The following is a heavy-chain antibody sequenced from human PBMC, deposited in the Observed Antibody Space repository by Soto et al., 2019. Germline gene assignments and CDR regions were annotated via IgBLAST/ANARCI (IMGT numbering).Heavy chain of an antibody. CDR3: ARGDGVRYYYYGMEV. Sequence: SVKVSCKASGGTFSSYAISWVRQAPGQGLEWMGGIIPIFGTANYAQKFQGRVTITADESTSTDYMELSSLGSEDTAVYYCARGDGVRYYYYGMEVWGQGTTVTVSS. CDR2: IIPIFGTA. CDR1: GGTFSSYA. V-gene: IGHV1-69*13. D-gene: IGHD2-21*01. J-gene: IGHJ6*02.